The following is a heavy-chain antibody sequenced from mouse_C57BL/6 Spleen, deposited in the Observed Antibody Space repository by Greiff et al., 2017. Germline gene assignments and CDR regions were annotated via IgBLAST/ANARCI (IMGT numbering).Heavy chain of an antibody. D-gene: IGHD2-5*01. J-gene: IGHJ3*01. V-gene: IGHV1-55*01. CDR3: ARMDYSSFPFAY. CDR1: GYTFTSYW. CDR2: IYPGSGST. Sequence: QVHVKQPGAELVKPGASVKMSCKASGYTFTSYWITWVKQRPGQGLEWIGDIYPGSGSTNYNEKFKSKATLTVDTSSSTAYMQLSSLTSEDSAVYYCARMDYSSFPFAYWGQGTLVTVSA.